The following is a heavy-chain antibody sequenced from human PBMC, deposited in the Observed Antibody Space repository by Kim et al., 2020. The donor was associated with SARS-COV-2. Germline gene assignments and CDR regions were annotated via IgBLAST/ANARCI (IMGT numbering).Heavy chain of an antibody. CDR2: ISRSGDSI. D-gene: IGHD4-17*01. J-gene: IGHJ4*02. V-gene: IGHV3-11*01. Sequence: GGSLRLSCAASGFTFSDYYMTWIRQAPGKGLEWVSYISRSGDSIYYADSVKGRFTISRDNAKNSLYLQMNNLRAEDTAVFYCARYDYGTTNFDFWGQGTLVTVSS. CDR3: ARYDYGTTNFDF. CDR1: GFTFSDYY.